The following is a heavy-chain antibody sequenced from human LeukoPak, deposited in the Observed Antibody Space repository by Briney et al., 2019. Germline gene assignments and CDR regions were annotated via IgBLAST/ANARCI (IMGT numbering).Heavy chain of an antibody. V-gene: IGHV3-23*01. Sequence: PGGSLRLSCAASGFTVSSNYMSWVRQAPGKGLEWVSAISGSGGSTYYADSVKGRFTISRDNSKNTLYLQMNSLRAEDTAVYYCAKYYDSSGYYIRLTPFDIWGQGTMVTVSS. D-gene: IGHD3-22*01. CDR1: GFTVSSNY. CDR2: ISGSGGST. J-gene: IGHJ3*02. CDR3: AKYYDSSGYYIRLTPFDI.